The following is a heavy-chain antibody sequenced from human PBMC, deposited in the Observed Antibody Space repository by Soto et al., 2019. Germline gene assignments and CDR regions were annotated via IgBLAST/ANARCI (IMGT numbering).Heavy chain of an antibody. CDR3: AGAETSSGWRHVDY. CDR1: GFIFSDHY. CDR2: TRNKAQSYST. D-gene: IGHD6-19*01. J-gene: IGHJ4*02. Sequence: PGGSLRLSCAASGFIFSDHYFDWVRQAPGKGLEWVGRTRNKAQSYSTEYAPSVKGRFSVSRDVSKTSLYLQMNGLKIEDTAVYYCAGAETSSGWRHVDYWGQGILVTVSS. V-gene: IGHV3-72*01.